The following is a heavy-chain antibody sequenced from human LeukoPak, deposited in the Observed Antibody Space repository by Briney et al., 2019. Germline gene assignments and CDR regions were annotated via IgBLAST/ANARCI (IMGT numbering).Heavy chain of an antibody. CDR2: IVVGSNNT. J-gene: IGHJ5*02. CDR3: AVPYSTRWFDL. D-gene: IGHD6-13*01. Sequence: SVKVSCKASGFPLSSSAVQWVRQAGGQRLEWIGWIVVGSNNTNYAQKFQERVTITRDMSTSTAYMELSSLRSEDTAVYYCAVPYSTRWFDLWGRGTLVTVSS. CDR1: GFPLSSSA. V-gene: IGHV1-58*01.